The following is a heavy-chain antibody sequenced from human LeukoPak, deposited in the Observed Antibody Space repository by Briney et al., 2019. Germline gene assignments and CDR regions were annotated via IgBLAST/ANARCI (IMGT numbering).Heavy chain of an antibody. V-gene: IGHV3-74*01. Sequence: GGSLRLSCVASGFTFSNYWMHWVRQPPGKGLVWVSRIYVDGRTSNYADSVKGRFTISRDNAKNTVYLEMNSLSVEDTATYYCIRDFRSADLWGQGTLVTVTS. CDR1: GFTFSNYW. J-gene: IGHJ5*02. CDR2: IYVDGRTS. CDR3: IRDFRSADL.